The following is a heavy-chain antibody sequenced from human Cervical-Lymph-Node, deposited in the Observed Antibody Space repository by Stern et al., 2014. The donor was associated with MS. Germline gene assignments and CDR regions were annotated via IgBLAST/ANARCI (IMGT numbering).Heavy chain of an antibody. CDR3: ARARGSYHPHFDF. CDR2: VSYSGST. D-gene: IGHD3-16*02. V-gene: IGHV4-59*02. Sequence: QLQLQESGPGLVKPSETLSLTCTVSGGSVSSYYWTWIRQPPGKGLEWIGYVSYSGSTKYNASLKSRVTTSVDTSKNQFSLKLSSVTAADTALYYCARARGSYHPHFDFWGQGALVTVSS. CDR1: GGSVSSYY. J-gene: IGHJ4*02.